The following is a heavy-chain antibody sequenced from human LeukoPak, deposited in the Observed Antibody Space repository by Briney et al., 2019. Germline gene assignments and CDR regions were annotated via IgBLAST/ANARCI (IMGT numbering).Heavy chain of an antibody. CDR3: ARAYSNYEVDY. CDR1: GGSISSSSYY. J-gene: IGHJ4*02. D-gene: IGHD4-11*01. Sequence: SETLSLACTVSGGSISSSSYYWGWIRQPPGKGLEWIGSIYYSGSTYYNPSLKSRVTISVDTSKNQFSLKLSSVTAADTAVYYCARAYSNYEVDYWGQGTLVTVSS. V-gene: IGHV4-39*07. CDR2: IYYSGST.